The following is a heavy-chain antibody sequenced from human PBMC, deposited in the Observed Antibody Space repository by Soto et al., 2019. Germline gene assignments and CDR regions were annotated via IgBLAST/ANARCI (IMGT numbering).Heavy chain of an antibody. CDR3: AKVIHSSSSLPVGYYYGMDV. CDR2: ISWDGGST. D-gene: IGHD6-13*01. V-gene: IGHV3-43D*03. CDR1: GFTFDDYA. Sequence: GGSLRLSCAASGFTFDDYAMHWVRQAPGKGLEWVSLISWDGGSTYYADSVKGRFTISRDNSKNSLYLQMNSLRAEDTALYYCAKVIHSSSSLPVGYYYGMDVWGQGTTVTVSS. J-gene: IGHJ6*02.